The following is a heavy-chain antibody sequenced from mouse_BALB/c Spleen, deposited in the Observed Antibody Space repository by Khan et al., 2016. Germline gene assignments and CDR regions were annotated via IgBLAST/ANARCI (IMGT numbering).Heavy chain of an antibody. Sequence: EVQLQESGPGLVKPSQSLSLTCTVTGYSITSDYAWNWFRQFPGNKLEWMGYISYSGSTRYYPSLKSRISITRDTSRNQCFLQLNSVTTEDTATYYCARTPTAYYAMDYWGQGTSVTVSS. CDR2: ISYSGST. CDR3: ARTPTAYYAMDY. V-gene: IGHV3-2*02. D-gene: IGHD1-2*01. J-gene: IGHJ4*01. CDR1: GYSITSDYA.